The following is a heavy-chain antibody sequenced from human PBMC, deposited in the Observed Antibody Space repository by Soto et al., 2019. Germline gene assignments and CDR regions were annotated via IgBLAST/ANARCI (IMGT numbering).Heavy chain of an antibody. V-gene: IGHV4-59*01. J-gene: IGHJ4*02. D-gene: IGHD3-10*01. CDR3: ARALPSRFGELLYGYFDY. CDR2: IYYSGST. Sequence: SETLSLTCTVSGGSISSYYWSWIRQPPGKGLEWIGYIYYSGSTNYNPSLKSRVTISVDTSKNQFSLKLSSVTAADTAVYYCARALPSRFGELLYGYFDYWGQGTLVTVSS. CDR1: GGSISSYY.